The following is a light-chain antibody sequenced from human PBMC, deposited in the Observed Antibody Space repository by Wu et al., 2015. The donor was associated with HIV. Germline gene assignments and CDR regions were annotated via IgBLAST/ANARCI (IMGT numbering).Light chain of an antibody. Sequence: EIVMTQSPGTLSMFPGERATLSCRASQSVGTKLAWYQQRPGQAPRLLISGASDRATNIPARFSASGSGTEFTLTISSLQSEDFAVYYCQQYKSWPPLTFGPGTKVDLK. CDR2: GAS. CDR3: QQYKSWPPLT. CDR1: QSVGTK. V-gene: IGKV3-15*01. J-gene: IGKJ3*01.